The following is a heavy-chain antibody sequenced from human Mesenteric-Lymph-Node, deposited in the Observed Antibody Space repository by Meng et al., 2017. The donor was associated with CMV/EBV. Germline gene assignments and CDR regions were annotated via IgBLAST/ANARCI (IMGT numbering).Heavy chain of an antibody. V-gene: IGHV5-51*01. CDR3: AGRKTYYDFLGGWFDP. Sequence: SGDPFNIFWIGWLRQEPGKGLEWLGVIYPDDSGVRYNPSFQGQVTISADRSINTAYLQWGSLKASDTAMYYCAGRKTYYDFLGGWFDPWGPGTLVTVSS. CDR2: IYPDDSGV. D-gene: IGHD3-3*01. CDR1: GDPFNIFW. J-gene: IGHJ5*02.